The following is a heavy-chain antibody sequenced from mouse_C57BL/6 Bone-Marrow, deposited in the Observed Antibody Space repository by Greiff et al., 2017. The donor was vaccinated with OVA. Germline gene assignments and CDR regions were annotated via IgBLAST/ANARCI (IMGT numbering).Heavy chain of an antibody. CDR2: IYPGSGST. D-gene: IGHD1-1*01. V-gene: IGHV1-55*01. J-gene: IGHJ1*03. Sequence: QVQLQQPGAELVKPGASVKMSCKASGYTFTSYWITWVKQRPGQGLEWIGDIYPGSGSTNYNEKFKSKATLTVDTSSSTAYMQLSSLTSEDSTVYYCACTTVVADWYFDVWGTGTTVTVSS. CDR1: GYTFTSYW. CDR3: ACTTVVADWYFDV.